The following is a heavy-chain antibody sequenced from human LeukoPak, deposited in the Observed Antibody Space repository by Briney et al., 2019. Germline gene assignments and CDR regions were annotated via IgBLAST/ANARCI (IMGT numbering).Heavy chain of an antibody. Sequence: ASVKVSCKTSGYTFTAYYMHWVRQAPGQGLEWMGWINPNSGDTNYEQIFHGRVTMTRDTSISTAYMELSRLRSDDTAAYYCARAYGSLSYPGDSWGQGTLVTVSS. J-gene: IGHJ4*02. CDR1: GYTFTAYY. CDR3: ARAYGSLSYPGDS. D-gene: IGHD3-10*01. CDR2: INPNSGDT. V-gene: IGHV1-2*02.